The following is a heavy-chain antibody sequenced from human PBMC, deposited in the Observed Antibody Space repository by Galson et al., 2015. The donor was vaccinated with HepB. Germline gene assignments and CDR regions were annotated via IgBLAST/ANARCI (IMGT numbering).Heavy chain of an antibody. D-gene: IGHD3-22*01. CDR3: ARHVGYYDSSGYYSRPYDAFDI. V-gene: IGHV5-10-1*01. Sequence: QSGAEVKKPGGSLRISCKGSGYSFTSHWISWVRQMPGKGLEWMGRIDPSDSYTNYSPSFQGHVTISADKSISTAYLQWSSLKASDTAMYYCARHVGYYDSSGYYSRPYDAFDIWGQGTMVTVSS. CDR2: IDPSDSYT. CDR1: GYSFTSHW. J-gene: IGHJ3*02.